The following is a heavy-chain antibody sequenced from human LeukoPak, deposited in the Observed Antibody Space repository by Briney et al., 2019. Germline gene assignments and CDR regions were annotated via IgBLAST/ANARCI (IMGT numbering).Heavy chain of an antibody. J-gene: IGHJ4*02. Sequence: ASVKVSCKASGYTFTSYGISWVRQASGQGLEWMGWISAYNGNTNYAQKLQGRVTMTTDTSTSTAYMELRSLRSDDTAVYYCASIYCSSTSCYGPVDYWGQGTLVTVSS. D-gene: IGHD2-2*01. CDR1: GYTFTSYG. V-gene: IGHV1-18*04. CDR3: ASIYCSSTSCYGPVDY. CDR2: ISAYNGNT.